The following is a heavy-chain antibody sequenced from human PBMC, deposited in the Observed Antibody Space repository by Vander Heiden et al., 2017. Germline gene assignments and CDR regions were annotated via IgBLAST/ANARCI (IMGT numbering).Heavy chain of an antibody. D-gene: IGHD3-10*01. CDR1: GFPFSTYG. J-gene: IGHJ6*02. Sequence: QVQLVESGGGVVQPGRSLRLSWSASGFPFSTYGMHRARQAPGKGLEWVAIKSNDGSNKYYADSVKGRFTISRDNSENTLYLQMNSLRADDTAVYYCAKDEGMVRGIIIPSIWGQGTTVSVSS. CDR2: KSNDGSNK. V-gene: IGHV3-30*18. CDR3: AKDEGMVRGIIIPSI.